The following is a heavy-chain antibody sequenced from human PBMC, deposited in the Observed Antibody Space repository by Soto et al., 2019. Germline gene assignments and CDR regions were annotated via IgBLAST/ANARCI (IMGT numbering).Heavy chain of an antibody. V-gene: IGHV3-33*01. Sequence: GGSLRLSCAASGFTFSSYGMHWVRQAPGKGLEWVAVIWYDGSNKYYADSVKGRFTISRDNSKNTLYLQMNSLRAEDTAVYYCARGGYYDSSGYYPFDYWGQGTLVTVSS. D-gene: IGHD3-22*01. CDR1: GFTFSSYG. J-gene: IGHJ4*02. CDR3: ARGGYYDSSGYYPFDY. CDR2: IWYDGSNK.